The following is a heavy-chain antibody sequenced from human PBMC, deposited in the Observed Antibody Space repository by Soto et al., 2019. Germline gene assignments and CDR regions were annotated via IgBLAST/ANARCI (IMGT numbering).Heavy chain of an antibody. CDR1: GFTFSSYG. CDR3: ATMESSAVDEFDF. J-gene: IGHJ3*01. D-gene: IGHD3-3*01. V-gene: IGHV3-33*03. Sequence: QVQLVESGGGVVQPGGSLRLSCAASGFTFSSYGMHWVRQAPGKGLEWVAIIWSDGSNEYYADSVKGRFTISRDNSKKTLSLQMNSLRAEDTAVYFWATMESSAVDEFDFWGQGTLVTVSS. CDR2: IWSDGSNE.